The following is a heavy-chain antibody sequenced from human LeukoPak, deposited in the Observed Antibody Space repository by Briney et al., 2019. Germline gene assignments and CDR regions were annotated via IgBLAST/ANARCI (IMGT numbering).Heavy chain of an antibody. CDR2: IYTSGST. V-gene: IGHV4-61*02. J-gene: IGHJ6*02. D-gene: IGHD6-6*01. CDR1: GGSISSGSYY. Sequence: PSQTLSLTCTVSGGSISSGSYYWSWIRQPAGKGLEWIGRIYTSGSTNYNPSLKSRATISVDTSKNQFFLKLSSVTAAATAVYYCARDRNPIEARGTRGVGSPHYAMDVWDQGPRITVSS. CDR3: ARDRNPIEARGTRGVGSPHYAMDV.